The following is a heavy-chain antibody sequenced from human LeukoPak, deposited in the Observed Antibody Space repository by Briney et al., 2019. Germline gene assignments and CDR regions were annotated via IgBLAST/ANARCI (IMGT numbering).Heavy chain of an antibody. J-gene: IGHJ4*02. Sequence: SETLSLTCAAYGGSFSGYYWSWIHQPPGKGLEWIGEINHSGSTNYNPSLKSRVTISVDTSKNQFSLKLSSVTAADTAVYYCASVSWSVDYWGLGTLVTVSS. CDR2: INHSGST. CDR1: GGSFSGYY. V-gene: IGHV4-34*01. CDR3: ASVSWSVDY. D-gene: IGHD6-13*01.